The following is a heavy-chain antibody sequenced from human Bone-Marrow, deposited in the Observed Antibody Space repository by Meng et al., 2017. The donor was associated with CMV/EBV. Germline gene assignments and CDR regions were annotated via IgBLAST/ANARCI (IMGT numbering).Heavy chain of an antibody. J-gene: IGHJ4*02. D-gene: IGHD2-2*01. CDR3: ARDRTTRYCSSTTCYRESYGWDH. CDR1: GVTFSNYV. CDR2: ISYDGSNK. Sequence: GESLKISCAASGVTFSNYVMHWVRQAPGKGLEWLTVISYDGSNKHYADSVKGRFTISRDNSRNTLYLQMNSLRAEDTAVYYCARDRTTRYCSSTTCYRESYGWDHWGQGTRVTVSS. V-gene: IGHV3-30-3*01.